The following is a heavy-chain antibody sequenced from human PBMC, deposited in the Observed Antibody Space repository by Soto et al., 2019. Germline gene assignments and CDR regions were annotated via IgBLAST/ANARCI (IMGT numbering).Heavy chain of an antibody. D-gene: IGHD2-2*01. V-gene: IGHV3-33*01. J-gene: IGHJ5*02. Sequence: LRLSCAASGFTFSSYGMHWVRQAPGKGLEWVAVIWYDGSNKYYADSVKGRFTISRDNSKNTLYLQMNSLRAEDTAVYYCARSRVVPAASGWFDPWGQGTLVTVSS. CDR1: GFTFSSYG. CDR3: ARSRVVPAASGWFDP. CDR2: IWYDGSNK.